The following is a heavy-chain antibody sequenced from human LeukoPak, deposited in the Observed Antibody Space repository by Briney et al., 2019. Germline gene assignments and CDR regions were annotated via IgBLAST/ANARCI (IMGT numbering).Heavy chain of an antibody. J-gene: IGHJ3*01. V-gene: IGHV3-74*01. D-gene: IGHD2-15*01. CDR2: MNSNGTSI. CDR1: GFTFTNYW. CDR3: ARSQSGVFDV. Sequence: RGSLRLSCVVSGFTFTNYWMQWVRHVPGKGLVWVARMNSNGTSIIHADSVKGRFTISRDNAENTLYLQMNSLRPEDTALYYCARSQSGVFDVWGQGTMVIVSS.